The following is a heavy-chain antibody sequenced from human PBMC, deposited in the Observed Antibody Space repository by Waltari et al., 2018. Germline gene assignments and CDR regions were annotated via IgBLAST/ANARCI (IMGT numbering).Heavy chain of an antibody. V-gene: IGHV3-30*02. J-gene: IGHJ4*02. CDR3: AKDGTGVAGTFDY. CDR2: ILYDGSNK. D-gene: IGHD6-19*01. CDR1: GFTFSSYG. Sequence: QVQLVESGGGVVQPGGSLRLSCAASGFTFSSYGMHWVRQAPGKGLEWVAFILYDGSNKYYADSVKGRFTISRDNSKNTLYLQMNSLRAEDTAVYYCAKDGTGVAGTFDYWGQGTLVTVSS.